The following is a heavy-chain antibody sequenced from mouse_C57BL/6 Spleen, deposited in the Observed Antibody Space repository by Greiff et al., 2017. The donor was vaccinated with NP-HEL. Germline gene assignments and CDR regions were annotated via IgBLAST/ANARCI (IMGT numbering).Heavy chain of an antibody. CDR2: LYPRSGNT. CDR1: GYTFTSYG. V-gene: IGHV1-81*01. Sequence: VQLQQSGAELARPGASVKLSCKASGYTFTSYGISWVKQRTGQGLEWIGELYPRSGNTYYHEKFNGKATLPADKSSSTAYMELRRLTSEDSAVYFCARGFITTVVADYFDYWGQGTTLTVSS. D-gene: IGHD1-1*01. J-gene: IGHJ2*01. CDR3: ARGFITTVVADYFDY.